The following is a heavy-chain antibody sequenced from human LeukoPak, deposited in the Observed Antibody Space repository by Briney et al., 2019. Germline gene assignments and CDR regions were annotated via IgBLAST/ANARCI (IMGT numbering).Heavy chain of an antibody. CDR1: GDSISNGGSISNGGHY. Sequence: SETLSLTCTVSGDSISNGGSISNGGHYWSWIRQFPGKGLEWIGYIYHSGNTYYNPSLESRVTISVDTSENRFSLKLNSVTAADTAIYYCARDTRIEWLRFLDYWGQGILVTVSS. D-gene: IGHD5-12*01. V-gene: IGHV4-31*03. CDR2: IYHSGNT. CDR3: ARDTRIEWLRFLDY. J-gene: IGHJ4*02.